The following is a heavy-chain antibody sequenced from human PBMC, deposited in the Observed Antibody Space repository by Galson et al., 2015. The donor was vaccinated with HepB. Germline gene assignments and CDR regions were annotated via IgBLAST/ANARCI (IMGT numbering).Heavy chain of an antibody. J-gene: IGHJ3*02. CDR1: GGSISSYY. CDR3: ARHDGQQWLYDAFDI. V-gene: IGHV4-59*08. CDR2: IYYSGST. D-gene: IGHD6-19*01. Sequence: ETLSLTCTVSGGSISSYYWSWIRQPPGKGLEWIGYIYYSGSTNYNPSLKSRVTISVDTSKNQFSLKLSSVTAADTAVYYCARHDGQQWLYDAFDIWGQGTTVTVSS.